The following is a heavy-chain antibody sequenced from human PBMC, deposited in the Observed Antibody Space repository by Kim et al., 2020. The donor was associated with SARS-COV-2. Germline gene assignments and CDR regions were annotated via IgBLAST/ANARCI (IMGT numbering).Heavy chain of an antibody. CDR2: IIANGATT. J-gene: IGHJ4*02. CDR3: LLVVGGRGVH. Sequence: ASVKVSCKASGYTFTDYYMHWVRQAPRQGPEGMGLIIANGATTRLATNYEGRVTMTWDISTTTVYMELSSLRYDDTATPYFLLVVGGRGVHWGQGTLVT. CDR1: GYTFTDYY. V-gene: IGHV1-46*01. D-gene: IGHD2-8*02.